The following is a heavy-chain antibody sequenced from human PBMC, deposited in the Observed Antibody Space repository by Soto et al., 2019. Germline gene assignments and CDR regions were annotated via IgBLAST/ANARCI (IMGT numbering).Heavy chain of an antibody. J-gene: IGHJ4*02. CDR1: GGSMRNYF. Sequence: ETLSRSCPGSGGSMRNYFWTWIRQPPGKGLEWIGYIHYSGTTSFFPSYNPSLRSRVTISEDTSKNQFSLKLLSVTTADTAVYFCAAGEASSRNLAPYYLDFWGQGTLVTVYS. CDR3: AAGEASSRNLAPYYLDF. CDR2: IHYSGTT. V-gene: IGHV4-59*01. D-gene: IGHD6-13*01.